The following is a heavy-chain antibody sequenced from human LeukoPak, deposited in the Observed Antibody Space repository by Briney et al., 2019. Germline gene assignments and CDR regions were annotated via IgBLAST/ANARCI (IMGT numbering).Heavy chain of an antibody. J-gene: IGHJ3*02. CDR3: ARDILPVDGYYDSSGGTEDAFDI. D-gene: IGHD3-22*01. V-gene: IGHV1-69*13. Sequence: SVKVSCKASGGTFSSYAISWVRQAPGQGLEWMGGIIPIFGTANYAQKFQGRVTITADESTSTAYMELSSLRSEDTAVYYCARDILPVDGYYDSSGGTEDAFDIWGQGTMVTVSS. CDR1: GGTFSSYA. CDR2: IIPIFGTA.